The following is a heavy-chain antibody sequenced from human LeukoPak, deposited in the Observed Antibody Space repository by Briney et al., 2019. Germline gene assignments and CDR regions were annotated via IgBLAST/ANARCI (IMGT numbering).Heavy chain of an antibody. D-gene: IGHD2-21*02. J-gene: IGHJ4*02. CDR2: ISGSGGST. V-gene: IGHV3-23*01. Sequence: GSLRLSCAASGFTFSSYAMSWVRQAPGKGLEWVSAISGSGGSTYYADSVKGRFTISRDNSKNTLYLQMNSLRAEDTAVYYCAKAGHIVVVTAIRDNWGQGTLVTVSS. CDR3: AKAGHIVVVTAIRDN. CDR1: GFTFSSYA.